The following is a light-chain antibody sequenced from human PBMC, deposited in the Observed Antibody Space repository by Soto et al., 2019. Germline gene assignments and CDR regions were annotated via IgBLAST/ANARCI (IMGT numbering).Light chain of an antibody. CDR2: GNS. J-gene: IGLJ2*01. V-gene: IGLV1-40*01. CDR3: QSYDSGVSKVV. CDR1: SSNIGAGYD. Sequence: QPVLTQPPSVSGAPGQRVTISCTGSSSNIGAGYDVHWYQQLPGTAPKLLIYGNSNRPSGVPDRFSGSKSGTSASLAITGLQAEDEADYYCQSYDSGVSKVVFGGGTKVTVL.